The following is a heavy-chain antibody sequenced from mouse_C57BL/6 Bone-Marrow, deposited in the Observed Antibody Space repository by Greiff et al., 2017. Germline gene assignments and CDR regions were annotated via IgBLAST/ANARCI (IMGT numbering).Heavy chain of an antibody. V-gene: IGHV1-12*01. CDR2: IYPGNGDT. CDR1: GYTFTSYN. J-gene: IGHJ4*01. Sequence: QVQLQQSGAELVRPGASVKMSCKASGYTFTSYNMHWVKQTPRQGLEWIGAIYPGNGDTSYNQKFKGKATLTVDKSSSTAYMQLSSLTFEDSAVYFCARGGYYYGSSYDYAMDYWGQGTSVTVSS. CDR3: ARGGYYYGSSYDYAMDY. D-gene: IGHD1-1*01.